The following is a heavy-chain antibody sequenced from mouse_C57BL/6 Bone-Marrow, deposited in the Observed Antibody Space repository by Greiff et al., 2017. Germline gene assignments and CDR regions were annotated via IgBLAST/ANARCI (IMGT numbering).Heavy chain of an antibody. D-gene: IGHD1-1*01. Sequence: VQLVESGAELMKPGASVKLSCKATGYTFTGYWIAWVKQRPGHGLEWIGEILPGSGSTNYNEKFKGKATFTADTSSNTAYMQLSSLTTEDSAIYYCARDPFTTVVDPLFDYWGQGTTLTVSS. CDR3: ARDPFTTVVDPLFDY. J-gene: IGHJ2*01. CDR1: GYTFTGYW. CDR2: ILPGSGST. V-gene: IGHV1-9*01.